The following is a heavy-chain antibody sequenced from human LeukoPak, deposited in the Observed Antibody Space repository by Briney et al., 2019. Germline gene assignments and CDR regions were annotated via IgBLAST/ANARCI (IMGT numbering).Heavy chain of an antibody. CDR3: ARGLVYYDSSGYSSDAFDI. J-gene: IGHJ3*02. CDR1: GGSISSYY. Sequence: SETLSLTCTVSGGSISSYYWSWIRQHPGKGLEWIGYIYYSGSTYYNPSLKSRVTISVDTSKNQFSLKLSSVTAADTAVYYCARGLVYYDSSGYSSDAFDIWGQGTMVTVSS. CDR2: IYYSGST. V-gene: IGHV4-59*06. D-gene: IGHD3-22*01.